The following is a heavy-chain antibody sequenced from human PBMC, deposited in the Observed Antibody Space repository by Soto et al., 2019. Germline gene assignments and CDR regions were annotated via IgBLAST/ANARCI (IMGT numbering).Heavy chain of an antibody. CDR1: GGSVSSGDYY. J-gene: IGHJ5*02. CDR2: IHYSGST. D-gene: IGHD5-12*01. V-gene: IGHV4-30-4*01. Sequence: QEQLQESGPGLVKPSQTLSLTCTVSGGSVSSGDYYWSWIRQPPGKGLEWIGYIHYSGSTYYNPSLNSRVTISGDTSKNQSSLKLSSVTAADTAVYSCARYSGYGGLRFDPWGQGTLVTVSS. CDR3: ARYSGYGGLRFDP.